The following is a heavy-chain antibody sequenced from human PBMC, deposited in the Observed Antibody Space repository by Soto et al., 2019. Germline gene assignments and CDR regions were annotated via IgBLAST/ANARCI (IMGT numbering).Heavy chain of an antibody. V-gene: IGHV3-15*01. CDR2: IKSKTDGGTT. Sequence: EVQLVESGGGLVKPGGSLRLSCAASGFTFSNAWMSWVRQAPGKGLEWVGRIKSKTDGGTTDYAAPVKGRFTISRDDSKNTLYLQMNSLKTEDTAVYYCTTYDFWRKWGAFDIWGQGTMVTVSS. CDR1: GFTFSNAW. CDR3: TTYDFWRKWGAFDI. D-gene: IGHD3-3*01. J-gene: IGHJ3*02.